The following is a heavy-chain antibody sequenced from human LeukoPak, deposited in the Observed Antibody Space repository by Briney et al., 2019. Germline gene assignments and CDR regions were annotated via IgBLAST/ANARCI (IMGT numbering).Heavy chain of an antibody. CDR3: ARLNVRPAMIRGVLDY. CDR1: GGSISSYY. Sequence: SETLSLTCTVSGGSISSYYWGWIRQPPGKGLEWIGSISDSGGTYYNPSLKSRITISVDTSKNQFSLKLSSVTAADTALYYCARLNVRPAMIRGVLDYWGQGTLVTVSS. V-gene: IGHV4-39*07. CDR2: ISDSGGT. J-gene: IGHJ4*02. D-gene: IGHD3-10*01.